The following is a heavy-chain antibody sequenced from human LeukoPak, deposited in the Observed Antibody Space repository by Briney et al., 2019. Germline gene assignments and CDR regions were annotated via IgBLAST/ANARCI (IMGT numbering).Heavy chain of an antibody. CDR3: ARRLWYYYDTSGYYYDY. D-gene: IGHD3-22*01. CDR2: IYYSGST. Sequence: PSETLSLTCTVSGGSIRSSYYYWGWIRQPPGKGLEWIGSIYYSGSTYYNPSLKSRVTISVDTSKNQFSLKLSSVTAADTAVYYCARRLWYYYDTSGYYYDYWGQGTLVTVSS. CDR1: GGSIRSSYYY. V-gene: IGHV4-39*01. J-gene: IGHJ4*02.